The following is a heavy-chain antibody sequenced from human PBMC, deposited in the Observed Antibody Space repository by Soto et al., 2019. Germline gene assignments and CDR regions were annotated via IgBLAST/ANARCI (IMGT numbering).Heavy chain of an antibody. CDR3: AKLGSSSWSPNYYFDY. J-gene: IGHJ4*02. D-gene: IGHD2-2*01. CDR2: ITDSGDDT. V-gene: IGHV3-23*01. CDR1: GFTFNNYA. Sequence: EVQLLESGGGLVQPGGSLRLSCAASGFTFNNYAMGWVRQAPGKGLEWVSAITDSGDDTYYIDSVKGRFTISRDNSKSTSYLQMNSPRAEDTAIYYCAKLGSSSWSPNYYFDYWGQGTLVTVSS.